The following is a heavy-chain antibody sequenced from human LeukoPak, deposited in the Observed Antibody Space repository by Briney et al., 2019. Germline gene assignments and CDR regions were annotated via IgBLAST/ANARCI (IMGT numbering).Heavy chain of an antibody. CDR3: ARGPSYSGSYHREFDY. Sequence: GGSLRLSCAASGFTVSSNYMSWVRQAPGKGLEWVSVIYSGGSTYYADSVKGRFTISRDNSKNTLYLQMNSLRAEDTAVYYCARGPSYSGSYHREFDYWGQGTLITVSS. CDR1: GFTVSSNY. J-gene: IGHJ4*02. D-gene: IGHD1-26*01. CDR2: IYSGGST. V-gene: IGHV3-53*01.